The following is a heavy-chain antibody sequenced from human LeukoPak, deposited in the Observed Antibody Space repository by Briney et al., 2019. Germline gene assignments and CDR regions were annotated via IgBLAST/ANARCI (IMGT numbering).Heavy chain of an antibody. D-gene: IGHD3-10*01. V-gene: IGHV4-59*01. CDR2: IYYSGST. CDR3: ARTSHVWFGKLSLFDY. Sequence: PSETLSLTCTVSGGSISSYYWSWIRQPPGKGLEWIWYIYYSGSTNYNPSLKSRVTISVDTSKNQFSLKLSSVTAADTAVYYCARTSHVWFGKLSLFDYWGQGTLVTVSS. J-gene: IGHJ4*02. CDR1: GGSISSYY.